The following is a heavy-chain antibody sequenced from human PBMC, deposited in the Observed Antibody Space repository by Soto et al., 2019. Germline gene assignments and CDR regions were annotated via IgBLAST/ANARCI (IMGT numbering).Heavy chain of an antibody. Sequence: QVQLLQPGAEVKKPGSSVKASCKASGGTFNNYVVNWVRQAPGQGLEWMGGILPIFATANYAQKFQGGVTITADKSASTAYMELTSMRSEDTAVYYCAGCCDSTTCLGHFDYWGQGTLVTVAS. D-gene: IGHD2-2*01. CDR3: AGCCDSTTCLGHFDY. J-gene: IGHJ4*02. V-gene: IGHV1-69*06. CDR1: GGTFNNYV. CDR2: ILPIFATA.